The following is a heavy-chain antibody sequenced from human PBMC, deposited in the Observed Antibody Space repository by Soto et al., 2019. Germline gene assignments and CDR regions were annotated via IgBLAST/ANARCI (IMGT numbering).Heavy chain of an antibody. D-gene: IGHD4-4*01. CDR2: IIPMIGTP. V-gene: IGHV1-69*13. CDR3: GTSYCREGYSFEY. J-gene: IGHJ4*02. CDR1: GVTFNRQD. Sequence: GASVKVSCKASGVTFNRQDMRWVRQAPGQGLEWMGGIIPMIGTPHYAEKFQDRVTITSDESTGTAYLELSSLTYEDTAVYYCGTSYCREGYSFEYWGPGTLVTVSS.